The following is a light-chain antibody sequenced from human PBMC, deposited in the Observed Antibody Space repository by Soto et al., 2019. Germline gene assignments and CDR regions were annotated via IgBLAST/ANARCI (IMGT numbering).Light chain of an antibody. V-gene: IGLV3-27*01. CDR3: YSAADNSWV. Sequence: SSELTQPSSVSVSPGLTARITCSGNVLARKYARWFQQKPGQAPVLVIYKDSERPSGIPERFSGSSSGTTVTLTISGAQVEDEADYYCYSAADNSWVFGGGTKLTVL. CDR1: VLARKY. J-gene: IGLJ3*02. CDR2: KDS.